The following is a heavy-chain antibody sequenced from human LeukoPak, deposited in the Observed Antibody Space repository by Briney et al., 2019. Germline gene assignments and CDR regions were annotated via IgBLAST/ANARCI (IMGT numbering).Heavy chain of an antibody. J-gene: IGHJ5*02. D-gene: IGHD6-19*01. CDR3: ARSPHNSAWYEKWFDP. Sequence: ASETLSLTCTVSGGSISTYYWSWIRQPPGKGLEWIADISASGGTNYNPSLESRVTVSIDSSKNQFSLKLSSVTAADTAVFYCARSPHNSAWYEKWFDPWGQGTLVTVSS. V-gene: IGHV4-4*08. CDR1: GGSISTYY. CDR2: ISASGGT.